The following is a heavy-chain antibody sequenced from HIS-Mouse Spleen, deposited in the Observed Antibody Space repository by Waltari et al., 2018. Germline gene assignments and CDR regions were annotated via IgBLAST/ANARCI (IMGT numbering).Heavy chain of an antibody. CDR1: GGSISSSSSY. CDR3: AREIPYSSSWYDWYFDL. CDR2: IYYSGST. Sequence: QLQLQESGPGLVKPSETLSLTCPVSGGSISSSSSYWGWIRQPPGKGLEWIGSIYYSGSTYYNASLKSRVTISVDTSKNQFSLKLSSVTAADTAVYYCAREIPYSSSWYDWYFDLWGRGTLVTVSS. V-gene: IGHV4-39*07. D-gene: IGHD6-13*01. J-gene: IGHJ2*01.